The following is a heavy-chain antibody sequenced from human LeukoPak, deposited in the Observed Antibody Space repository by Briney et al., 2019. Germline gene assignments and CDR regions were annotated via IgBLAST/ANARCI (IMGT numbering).Heavy chain of an antibody. Sequence: GESLKISCKGSGYSFTSSWIGWVRQMPGKGLEWMGIIYPGDSDTRYTPSFQGQVTISAEKSISTAYLQWSSLKASDTAMYYCARSGDGFQNWFDPWGQGTLVTVSS. D-gene: IGHD5-24*01. CDR2: IYPGDSDT. V-gene: IGHV5-51*01. CDR3: ARSGDGFQNWFDP. J-gene: IGHJ5*02. CDR1: GYSFTSSW.